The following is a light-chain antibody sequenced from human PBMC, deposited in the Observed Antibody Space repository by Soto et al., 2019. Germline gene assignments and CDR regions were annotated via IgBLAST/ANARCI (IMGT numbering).Light chain of an antibody. CDR1: SSNIGSNY. CDR2: RNN. V-gene: IGLV1-47*01. CDR3: AAWDDSLSGVV. J-gene: IGLJ2*01. Sequence: QAVVAQPPSASGTPGQRVTISCSGSSSNIGSNYVYWYQQLPGTAPKLLIHRNNQRPSGVPDRFSGSKSGTSVSLAISGLRSEDEADYYCAAWDDSLSGVVFGGGTKLTVL.